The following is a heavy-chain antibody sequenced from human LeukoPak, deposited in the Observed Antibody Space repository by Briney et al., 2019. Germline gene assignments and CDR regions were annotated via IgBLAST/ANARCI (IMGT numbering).Heavy chain of an antibody. D-gene: IGHD4-11*01. Sequence: PSETLSLTCAVSGASVRSTTYNWGWIRQPPGKGLEWIGSVYYSGSPYYNPSLKSRVTISVDTSKNQFSLKLSSVTAADTAVYYCARDGLDDYSNYPPYYYYMDVWGKGTTVTVSS. CDR3: ARDGLDDYSNYPPYYYYMDV. CDR2: VYYSGSP. V-gene: IGHV4-39*07. CDR1: GASVRSTTYN. J-gene: IGHJ6*03.